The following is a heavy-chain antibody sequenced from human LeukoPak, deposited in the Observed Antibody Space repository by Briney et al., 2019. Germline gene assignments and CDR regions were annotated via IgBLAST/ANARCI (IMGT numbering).Heavy chain of an antibody. CDR1: GYTFTSNY. CDR2: MNPNSGNT. Sequence: GASVKVSCKASGYTFTSNYIHWVRQATGQGLEWMGWMNPNSGNTGYAQKFQGRVTMTRNTSISTAYMELSSLRSEDTAVYYCARGVSSGWYFVPRKYYFDYWGQGTLVTVSS. D-gene: IGHD6-19*01. CDR3: ARGVSSGWYFVPRKYYFDY. J-gene: IGHJ4*02. V-gene: IGHV1-8*02.